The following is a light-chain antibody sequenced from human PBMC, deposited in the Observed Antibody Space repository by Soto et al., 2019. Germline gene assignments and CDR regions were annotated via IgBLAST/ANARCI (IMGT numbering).Light chain of an antibody. CDR1: QGISNY. Sequence: DIQMTQSPSSLSASVGDRVTITCRASQGISNYLAWYQQKPGKVPKLLIYGASTLQSGVPSRNSGSGSGTDFTLTISSLQPEDVATYYCQNYNSYSQFTFGPGTKVDIK. J-gene: IGKJ3*01. CDR2: GAS. V-gene: IGKV1-27*01. CDR3: QNYNSYSQFT.